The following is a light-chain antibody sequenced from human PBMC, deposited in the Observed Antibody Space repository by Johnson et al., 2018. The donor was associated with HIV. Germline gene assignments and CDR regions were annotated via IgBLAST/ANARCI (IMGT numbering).Light chain of an antibody. V-gene: IGLV1-51*02. CDR2: ENN. CDR3: GTWDSSLSAYV. CDR1: SSNIGNNY. Sequence: QSMLTQPPSVSAAPGQKVTISCSGSSSNIGNNYVSWYQQLPGTAPKLLIYENNRRPSGIPDRFSGSKSGTSATLGITGLQTGDEADYYCGTWDSSLSAYVFGTGNKVTVL. J-gene: IGLJ1*01.